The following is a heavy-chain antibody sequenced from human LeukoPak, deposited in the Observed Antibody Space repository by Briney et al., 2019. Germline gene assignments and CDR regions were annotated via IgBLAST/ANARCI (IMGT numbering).Heavy chain of an antibody. CDR2: ISSSSSTI. CDR3: ARDIRAYYYDSSGLGDY. J-gene: IGHJ4*02. Sequence: GGSLRLSCAASGFTFSSYSMNWVRQAPGKGLEGVSYISSSSSTIYYADSVKGRFTISRDNAKNSLYLQMNSLRAEDTAVYYCARDIRAYYYDSSGLGDYWGQGTLVTVSS. V-gene: IGHV3-48*01. D-gene: IGHD3-22*01. CDR1: GFTFSSYS.